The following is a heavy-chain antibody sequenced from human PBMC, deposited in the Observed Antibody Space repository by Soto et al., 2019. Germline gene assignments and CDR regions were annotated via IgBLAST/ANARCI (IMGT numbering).Heavy chain of an antibody. Sequence: GSLRLSCAASGFTFSRYGMHWVRQAPGKGLEWVAVIWYDGSSKYYVDSVKGRFSLSRDNSKNMLYLQMNSLRAEDTALYYCARDPMGDYYYYGMDVWGQGTTVTVSS. CDR1: GFTFSRYG. V-gene: IGHV3-33*01. J-gene: IGHJ6*02. CDR2: IWYDGSSK. D-gene: IGHD3-16*01. CDR3: ARDPMGDYYYYGMDV.